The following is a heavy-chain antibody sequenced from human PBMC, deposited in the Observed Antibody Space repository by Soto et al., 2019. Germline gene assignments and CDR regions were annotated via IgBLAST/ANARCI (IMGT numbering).Heavy chain of an antibody. Sequence: QVQLQESGPGLVKPSETLSLTCTVSGGSISSYYWSWIRQPPGKGLEWIGYISYSGSTNYNPSLKSRVTMSVDTSKNQFSLKVGSVTAADTAVYYCVRDCYASSCFDYWGQGILVTVSS. J-gene: IGHJ4*02. CDR3: VRDCYASSCFDY. CDR2: ISYSGST. V-gene: IGHV4-59*01. CDR1: GGSISSYY. D-gene: IGHD6-13*01.